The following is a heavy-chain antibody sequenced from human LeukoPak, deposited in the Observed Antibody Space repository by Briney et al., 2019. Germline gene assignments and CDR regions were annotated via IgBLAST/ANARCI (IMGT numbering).Heavy chain of an antibody. CDR1: GFTFSTLE. V-gene: IGHV3-48*03. CDR2: ISSSGSTI. J-gene: IGHJ4*02. Sequence: QPGGSLRLSCAASGFTFSTLEMTWVRQAPGKGLEWVSYISSSGSTIYYADSVKGRFTISRDNAKNSLYLQMNSLRVVDTAIYHCARGRFGLDWGQGTLVTVSS. CDR3: ARGRFGLD. D-gene: IGHD3-10*01.